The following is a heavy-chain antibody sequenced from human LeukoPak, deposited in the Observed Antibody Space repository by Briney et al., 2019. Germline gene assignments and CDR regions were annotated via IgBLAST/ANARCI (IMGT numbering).Heavy chain of an antibody. V-gene: IGHV4-59*11. D-gene: IGHD2-2*02. CDR1: GSSLSNHY. CDR2: IYYSGST. Sequence: SETLSLTCSVSGSSLSNHYWSWIRQPPGKGLEWIGYIYYSGSTNYNPYLKSRVTISVDTSKNQFSLKLSSVTAADTAVYYCARMGGYCSSTSCYRAFFYFDYWGQGTLVTVSS. CDR3: ARMGGYCSSTSCYRAFFYFDY. J-gene: IGHJ4*02.